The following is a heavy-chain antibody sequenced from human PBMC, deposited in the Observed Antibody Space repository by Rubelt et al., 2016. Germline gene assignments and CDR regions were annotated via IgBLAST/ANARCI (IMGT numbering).Heavy chain of an antibody. D-gene: IGHD3-3*01. J-gene: IGHJ3*02. CDR1: GYTFTSYG. Sequence: QVQLVQSGAEVKKPGASVKVSCKASGYTFTSYGISWVRQAPGQGLEWMGWIIHILGIANYPQKFQGRVTITADKATSTADMELSSLRSEDTAVYYCARGTFGGDIDIWGQGTMVTVSS. V-gene: IGHV1-69*10. CDR3: ARGTFGGDIDI. CDR2: IIHILGIA.